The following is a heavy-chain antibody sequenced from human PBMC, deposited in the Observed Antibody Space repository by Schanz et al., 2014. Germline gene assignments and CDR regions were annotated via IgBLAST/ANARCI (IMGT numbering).Heavy chain of an antibody. J-gene: IGHJ4*02. CDR3: AKVRYSSGWRGDYFDE. CDR2: ISASGGDT. D-gene: IGHD6-25*01. Sequence: VQLVESGGGVVQPGGSLRLSCAASGFTFSSYAMSWVRQAPGKGLEWVSAISASGGDTYYADSVKGRFTISRDNSKNTLYLQMNSLRAEDTAVYYCAKVRYSSGWRGDYFDEWGQGTLVTVAS. CDR1: GFTFSSYA. V-gene: IGHV3-23*04.